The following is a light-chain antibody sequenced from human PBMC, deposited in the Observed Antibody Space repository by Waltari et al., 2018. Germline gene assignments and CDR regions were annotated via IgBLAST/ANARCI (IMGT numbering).Light chain of an antibody. CDR1: SSKIGNNY. CDR2: EIN. CDR3: GTWDASLGGI. V-gene: IGLV1-51*02. J-gene: IGLJ1*01. Sequence: QSVLTQPPSVSAAPGQTVTISCSADSSKIGNNYVSWYQHFPGQAPKLLIYEINSPPSGIPALFSGSLSGTSATLGIPGLQTGDEADYYCGTWDASLGGIFGTGTKVTVL.